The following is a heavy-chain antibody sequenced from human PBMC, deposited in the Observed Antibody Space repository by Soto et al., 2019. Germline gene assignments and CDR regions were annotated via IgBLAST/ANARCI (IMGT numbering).Heavy chain of an antibody. CDR3: ARGVADTAMVGDYYYYGMDV. J-gene: IGHJ6*02. Sequence: YYWSCIRQPPGKGLEWIGYIYYSGSTYYNPSLKSRVTISVDTSKNQFSLKLSSVTAADTAVHYCARGVADTAMVGDYYYYGMDVWGQGTTVTAP. V-gene: IGHV4-30-4*01. CDR2: IYYSGST. CDR1: YY. D-gene: IGHD5-18*01.